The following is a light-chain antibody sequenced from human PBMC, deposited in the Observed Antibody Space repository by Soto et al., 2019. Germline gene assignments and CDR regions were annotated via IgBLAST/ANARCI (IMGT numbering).Light chain of an antibody. J-gene: IGKJ5*01. Sequence: EIVLTQSPATLSLSPGEAATLSCRATRSVSSYLAWYQQKPGQAPRLLIYDASRRPTDIPARFSGSGSGTDFTLTISSLEPEDFALYYCQQRSNWPITFGQGTRLEI. CDR3: QQRSNWPIT. V-gene: IGKV3-11*01. CDR2: DAS. CDR1: RSVSSY.